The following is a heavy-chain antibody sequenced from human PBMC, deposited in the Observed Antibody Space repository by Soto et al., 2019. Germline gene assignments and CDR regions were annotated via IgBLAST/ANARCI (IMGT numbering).Heavy chain of an antibody. V-gene: IGHV1-18*01. CDR2: ISAYNGNT. D-gene: IGHD3-3*01. Sequence: ASVKVSCKASGYTFTSYGISWVRQAPGQGLEWMGWISAYNGNTNYAQKLQGRVTMTTDTSTSTAYMELRSLRSDDTAVYYCARTQYYDFWSGYYPAGPSPHYMDVWGKGTTVTVSS. CDR3: ARTQYYDFWSGYYPAGPSPHYMDV. CDR1: GYTFTSYG. J-gene: IGHJ6*03.